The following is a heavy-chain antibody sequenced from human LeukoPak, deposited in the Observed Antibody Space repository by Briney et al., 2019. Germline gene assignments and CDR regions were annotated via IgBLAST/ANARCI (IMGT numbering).Heavy chain of an antibody. CDR1: GFSFSTFW. D-gene: IGHD6-6*01. CDR3: ARGGSSSSGWFDP. CDR2: IKQDGSEK. Sequence: PGGSPRLSCAASGFSFSTFWMSWVRQAPGQGLEWVANIKQDGSEKYYVDSVKGRFTISRDNTKKSLPLQMNSLRADDTAVYYCARGGSSSSGWFDPWGQGTLVTVSS. J-gene: IGHJ5*02. V-gene: IGHV3-7*01.